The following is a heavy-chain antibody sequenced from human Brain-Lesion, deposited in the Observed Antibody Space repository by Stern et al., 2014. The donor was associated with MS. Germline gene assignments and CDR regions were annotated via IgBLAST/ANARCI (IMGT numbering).Heavy chain of an antibody. J-gene: IGHJ6*02. CDR3: ARGRVVPGFQYYATDV. D-gene: IGHD2-2*01. CDR2: IFNSGST. Sequence: QVQLVQSGRGLVKPSQTLSLSCTVSGGSISSGGYYWSWIRQPAGKGLEWIGRIFNSGSTSYNPSLKSRVTISIDTSKNQFSLRLNSMTAADTAVYYCARGRVVPGFQYYATDVWGQGTTVIVSS. CDR1: GGSISSGGYY. V-gene: IGHV4-61*02.